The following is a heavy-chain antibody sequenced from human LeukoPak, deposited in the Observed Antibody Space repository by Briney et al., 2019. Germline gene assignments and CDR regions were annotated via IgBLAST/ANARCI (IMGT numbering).Heavy chain of an antibody. Sequence: ASVKVSCKASGYTFTGYYIHWVRQAPGQGLEWMGWMNPNSGGTDYAQKFQGRVTMTRDTSISTAYKELSRLRSDDTALYYCTRAPSSGPFDYWGQGTLVTVSS. V-gene: IGHV1-2*02. CDR1: GYTFTGYY. J-gene: IGHJ4*02. CDR2: MNPNSGGT. D-gene: IGHD3-22*01. CDR3: TRAPSSGPFDY.